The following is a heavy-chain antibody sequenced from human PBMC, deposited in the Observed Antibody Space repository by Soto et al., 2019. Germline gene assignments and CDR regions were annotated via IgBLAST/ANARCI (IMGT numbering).Heavy chain of an antibody. D-gene: IGHD6-19*01. V-gene: IGHV1-46*01. J-gene: IGHJ6*02. CDR1: GYTFTSYY. Sequence: GASVKVSFKASGYTFTSYYMHWLRQAPGQGLEWMGIINPSGGSTSYAQKFQGRVTMTRDTSTSTVYMELSSLRSEDTAVYYCARDQYSSGWYGDYYYYGMDVWGQGTTVTVS. CDR2: INPSGGST. CDR3: ARDQYSSGWYGDYYYYGMDV.